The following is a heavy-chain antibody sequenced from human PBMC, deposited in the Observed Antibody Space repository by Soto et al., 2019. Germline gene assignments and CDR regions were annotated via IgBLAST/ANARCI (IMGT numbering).Heavy chain of an antibody. V-gene: IGHV3-74*01. J-gene: IGHJ4*02. CDR3: ARDTDGLHY. CDR1: GLLFSNYK. CDR2: INTDGSIT. Sequence: PGGSLRLSCAASGLLFSNYKMHWVRQAPGKGLVWVSRINTDGSITDYADSVKGRFTVSRDNPKNTLYLQMNSLRAEDTAVYYCARDTDGLHYWGRGTLVTVSS.